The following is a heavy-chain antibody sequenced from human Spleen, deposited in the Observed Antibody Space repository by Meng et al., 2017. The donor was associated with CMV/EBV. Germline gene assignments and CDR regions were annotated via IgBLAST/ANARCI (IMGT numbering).Heavy chain of an antibody. D-gene: IGHD2-21*01. CDR1: GGTFNNFA. Sequence: GGTFNNFAFSWVRQAPGQGLEWMGGIIPIFGTTKYAQKFQGRVTITTDESTSTAYMELSSLRSEDTAVYYCAANGYCGSDCYYYLDYWGQGTLVTVSS. CDR3: AANGYCGSDCYYYLDY. CDR2: IIPIFGTT. J-gene: IGHJ4*02. V-gene: IGHV1-69*05.